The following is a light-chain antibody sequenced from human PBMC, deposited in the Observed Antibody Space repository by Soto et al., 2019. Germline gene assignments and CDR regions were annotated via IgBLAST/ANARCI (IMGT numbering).Light chain of an antibody. CDR1: QSVGNY. CDR3: QHRVYPPT. J-gene: IGKJ4*01. V-gene: IGKV3-11*01. CDR2: DVS. Sequence: EIALTQSPATLSLSPGERATLSCRASQSVGNYLGWYQQKSGQAPRLLISDVSKRATGITARCSGSGSGTLFTLTISSLEPEDIAVYFWQHRVYPPTFGGGTKVEIK.